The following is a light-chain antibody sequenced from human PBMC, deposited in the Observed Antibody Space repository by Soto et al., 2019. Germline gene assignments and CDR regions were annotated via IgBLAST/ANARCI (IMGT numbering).Light chain of an antibody. V-gene: IGKV3-20*01. CDR2: GAS. CDR3: QQYGRSPPST. CDR1: QSVSSSY. J-gene: IGKJ5*01. Sequence: ESVLTQSTGTLAFSPWEIATLSCRAIQSVSSSYLAWYQQKPGQAPRLLIYGASSRATGIPDRFSGSGSGTDFTLTISRLEPEHFAVYYCQQYGRSPPSTFGQGTRLEIK.